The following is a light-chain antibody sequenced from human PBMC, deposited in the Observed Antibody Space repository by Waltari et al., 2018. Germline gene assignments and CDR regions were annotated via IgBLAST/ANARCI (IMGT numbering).Light chain of an antibody. CDR2: EAT. CDR3: LEHDNFPTHT. CDR1: QDIDDE. J-gene: IGKJ2*01. Sequence: ETTRTQATEFMSATPRAKVKTACRASQDIDDEMNWYQQKPGEGAIFTIQEATTLVPGIPPRFSGSGYGTDFTLTINNIQSEDVASYFCLEHDNFPTHTFGQGTKLEIK. V-gene: IGKV5-2*01.